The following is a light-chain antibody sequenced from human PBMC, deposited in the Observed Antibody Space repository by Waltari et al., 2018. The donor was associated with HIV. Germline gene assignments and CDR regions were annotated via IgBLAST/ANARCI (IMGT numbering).Light chain of an antibody. CDR2: DVS. CDR3: SSYTTSSTWV. CDR1: SSDVGGYNY. J-gene: IGLJ3*02. V-gene: IGLV2-14*01. Sequence: QSALTQPASVSGSPGQPIPISCTGTSSDVGGYNYVSWYQQHPGKAPKLMIYDVSNRPSGVSYRFSGSKSGNTASLTISGLQAEDEADYYCSSYTTSSTWVFGGGTKLTVL.